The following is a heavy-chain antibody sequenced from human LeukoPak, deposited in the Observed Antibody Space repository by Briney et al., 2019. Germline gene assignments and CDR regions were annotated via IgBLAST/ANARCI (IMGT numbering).Heavy chain of an antibody. CDR3: ARAGNYDFWSGYYTGRSGNWFDP. V-gene: IGHV1-2*02. J-gene: IGHJ5*02. CDR2: INPNSGGT. D-gene: IGHD3-3*01. Sequence: GASVKVSCKASGYTFTGYYMRWVRQAPGQGLEWMGWINPNSGGTNYAQKFQGRVTMTRDTSISTAYMELSRLRSDDTAVYYCARAGNYDFWSGYYTGRSGNWFDPWGQGTLVTVSS. CDR1: GYTFTGYY.